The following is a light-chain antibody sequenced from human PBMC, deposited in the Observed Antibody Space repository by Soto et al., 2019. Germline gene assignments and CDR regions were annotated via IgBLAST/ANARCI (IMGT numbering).Light chain of an antibody. CDR3: QQFAYSTIFT. Sequence: EVVLTQSPGTLSLSPGEIATLSCRASQTISSDYVAWYQQKPGQSPRLLIYGTSTMATGIPERFSGSESGTDFTLTISRLEPDDSAVYYCQQFAYSTIFTFGHGTKVDI. CDR2: GTS. CDR1: QTISSDY. J-gene: IGKJ3*01. V-gene: IGKV3-20*01.